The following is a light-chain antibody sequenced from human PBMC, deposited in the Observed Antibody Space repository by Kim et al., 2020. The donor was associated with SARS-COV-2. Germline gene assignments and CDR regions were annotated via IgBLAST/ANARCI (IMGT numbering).Light chain of an antibody. CDR1: DIESKS. J-gene: IGLJ2*01. V-gene: IGLV3-21*03. CDR2: IDS. CDR3: QVWDDSYYVV. Sequence: SYELTQPPSVSVAPGKTASITCAGNDIESKSVHWYQQKAGQAPVLVVYIDSDRPSGIPERFSGSNSGNTATLTISRAEAGDEADYYCQVWDDSYYVVFGGGTQLSVL.